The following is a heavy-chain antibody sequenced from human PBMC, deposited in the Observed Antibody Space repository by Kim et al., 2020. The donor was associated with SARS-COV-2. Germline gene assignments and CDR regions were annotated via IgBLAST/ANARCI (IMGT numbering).Heavy chain of an antibody. D-gene: IGHD7-27*01. CDR3: AAALSTGVGHRGYFDS. CDR2: VHHSGST. CDR1: DGSISGSDYY. V-gene: IGHV4-39*01. Sequence: SETLSLTCSVSDGSISGSDYYWGWIRQPPGKGLEWIGSVHHSGSTYYISSLKSRLVISVDTSKNQFSLKLSSVTAADTAVYYCAAALSTGVGHRGYFDSWGQGTQVSVSS. J-gene: IGHJ4*02.